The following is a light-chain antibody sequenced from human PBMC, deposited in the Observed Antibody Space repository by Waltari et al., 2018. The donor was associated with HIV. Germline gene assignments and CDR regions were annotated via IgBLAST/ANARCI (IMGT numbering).Light chain of an antibody. J-gene: IGLJ3*02. Sequence: AVTQPASVSGLPGQSTTISCTGDDSDFGLYNSVSWYQQDSGKPPRLILYDVDSRPPGVSNRFSGSKSGNTASLTISGLQADDEADYHCCSYVGSRTLLFGGGTKVTVL. V-gene: IGLV2-23*02. CDR1: DSDFGLYNS. CDR2: DVD. CDR3: CSYVGSRTLL.